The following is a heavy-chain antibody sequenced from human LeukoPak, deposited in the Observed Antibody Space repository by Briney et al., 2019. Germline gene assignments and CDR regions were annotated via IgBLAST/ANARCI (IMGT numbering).Heavy chain of an antibody. CDR1: GGSISSSSYY. CDR2: IYYSGST. D-gene: IGHD6-13*01. J-gene: IGHJ5*02. V-gene: IGHV4-39*07. CDR3: ARGWAAAGKGWFDP. Sequence: SETLSLTCTVSGGSISSSSYYWGWIRQPPGKGLEWIGSIYYSGSTYYNPSLKSRVTISVDTSKNQFSLKLSSVTAADTAVYYCARGWAAAGKGWFDPWGQGTLVTVSS.